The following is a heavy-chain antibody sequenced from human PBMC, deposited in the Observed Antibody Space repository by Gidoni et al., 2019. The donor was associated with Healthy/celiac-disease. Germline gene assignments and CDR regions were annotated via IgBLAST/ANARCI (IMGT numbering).Heavy chain of an antibody. J-gene: IGHJ2*01. CDR1: GYSFTSYW. V-gene: IGHV5-51*01. Sequence: EVQLVQSGAEVKKPGESLKISCKGSGYSFTSYWIGWVRQMPGKGLEWMGIIYPGDSDTRYSPSFQGQVTISADKSISTAYLQWSSLKASDTAMYYCARPTRQQWLNVRADWYFDLWGRGTLVTVSS. D-gene: IGHD6-19*01. CDR2: IYPGDSDT. CDR3: ARPTRQQWLNVRADWYFDL.